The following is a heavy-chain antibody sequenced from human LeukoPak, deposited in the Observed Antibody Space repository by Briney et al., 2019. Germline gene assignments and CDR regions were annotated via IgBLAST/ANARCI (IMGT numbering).Heavy chain of an antibody. CDR2: IYYIGST. Sequence: SETLSLTCTVSGRSISSDYWSWIRQPPREGLEWVGYIYYIGSTNYNPSLKSRITISVDTSKSHFSLKLSSVTAADTAVYYCARVVGATGSSDYWGQGTLVTVSS. V-gene: IGHV4-59*01. CDR1: GRSISSDY. CDR3: ARVVGATGSSDY. J-gene: IGHJ4*02. D-gene: IGHD1-26*01.